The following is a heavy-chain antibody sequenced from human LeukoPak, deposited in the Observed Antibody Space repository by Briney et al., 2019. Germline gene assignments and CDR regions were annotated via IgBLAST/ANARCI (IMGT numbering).Heavy chain of an antibody. V-gene: IGHV4-31*03. CDR2: IYYSGST. J-gene: IGHJ4*02. Sequence: PSETLSLTCTVSGGSISSGCYYWIWIRQDPGKGLEWIGYIYYSGSTYYNPSLKSRVTISVDTSKNQFSLKLSSVTAAGTAVYYCARGLDYAVGCWGEGTLVTVSS. CDR1: GGSISSGCYY. CDR3: ARGLDYAVGC. D-gene: IGHD4-17*01.